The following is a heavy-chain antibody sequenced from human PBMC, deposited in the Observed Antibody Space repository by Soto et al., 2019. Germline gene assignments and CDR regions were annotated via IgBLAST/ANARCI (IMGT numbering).Heavy chain of an antibody. CDR3: ARSQELGYFDY. V-gene: IGHV4-31*03. D-gene: IGHD1-7*01. CDR2: IYYSGST. J-gene: IGHJ4*02. CDR1: GGSISSGGYY. Sequence: PSETLSLTCTVSGGSISSGGYYWSWIRQHPGKGLEWIGYIYYSGSTYYNPSLKSRVTISVDTSKDQFSLKLSSVTAADTAVYYCARSQELGYFDYWGQGTLVTVSS.